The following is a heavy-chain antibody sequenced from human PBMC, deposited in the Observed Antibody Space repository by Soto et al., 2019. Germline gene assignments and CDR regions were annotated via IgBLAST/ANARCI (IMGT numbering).Heavy chain of an antibody. V-gene: IGHV4-61*01. J-gene: IGHJ6*03. CDR1: GGSVISCSYY. Sequence: SETLSLTCTVSGGSVISCSYYWSLIRQPPGKGLEWIGYIYYSGSTNYNPSLKSRVTISVDTSKNQFSLKLSSVTAADTAVYYCARHYGYDRGYYYYMDVWGKGTTVTVSS. CDR3: ARHYGYDRGYYYYMDV. D-gene: IGHD5-12*01. CDR2: IYYSGST.